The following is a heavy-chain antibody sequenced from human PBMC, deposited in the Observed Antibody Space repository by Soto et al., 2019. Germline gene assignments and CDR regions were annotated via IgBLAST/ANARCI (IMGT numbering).Heavy chain of an antibody. CDR3: ANLWFSVPAAMPDYFDY. J-gene: IGHJ4*02. Sequence: GGSLRLSCAASGFTFSSYAMSWVRQAPGKGLEWVSAISGSGGSTYYADSVKGRFTISRDNSKNTLYLQMNSLRAEDTAVYYCANLWFSVPAAMPDYFDYWGQGTLVTVSS. CDR2: ISGSGGST. CDR1: GFTFSSYA. D-gene: IGHD2-2*01. V-gene: IGHV3-23*01.